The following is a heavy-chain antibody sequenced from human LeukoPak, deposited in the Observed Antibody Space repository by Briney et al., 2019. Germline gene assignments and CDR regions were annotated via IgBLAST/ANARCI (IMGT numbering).Heavy chain of an antibody. CDR2: ISGSGGST. CDR3: AKDKGYYYGSAPDY. V-gene: IGHV3-23*01. D-gene: IGHD3-10*01. CDR1: GFTFSSYG. J-gene: IGHJ4*02. Sequence: GGSLRLSCAASGFTFSSYGMSWVRQAPGKGLEWVSAISGSGGSTYYADSVKGRFTISRDNSKNTLYLQMNSLRAEDTAVYYCAKDKGYYYGSAPDYWGQGTLVTVSS.